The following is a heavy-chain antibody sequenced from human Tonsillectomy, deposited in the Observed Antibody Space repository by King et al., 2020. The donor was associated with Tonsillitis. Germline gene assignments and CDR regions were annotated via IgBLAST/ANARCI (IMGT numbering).Heavy chain of an antibody. D-gene: IGHD1-26*01. J-gene: IGHJ3*01. CDR3: AREYGAD. CDR2: FDPSDSYS. CDR1: GYSFTSYW. V-gene: IGHV5-10-1*03. Sequence: VQLVESGAEVKKPGESLRISWKGSGYSFTSYWISWVRQMPGKGLEWMGRFDPSDSYSNYSPSFQGHVTISADKSSSTAYLQWGSLKASDTAMYYCAREYGADWGQGTMVTVSS.